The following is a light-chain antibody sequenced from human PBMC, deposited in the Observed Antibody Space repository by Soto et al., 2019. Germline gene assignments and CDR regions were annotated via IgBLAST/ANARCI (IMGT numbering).Light chain of an antibody. Sequence: EIVMTQSPATLSVSPGEGVTLSCRASQSVSSNLAWYQQRPAQAPRLLIYGASTRANGIPARFSGSGSGTEFTLTISSLQSEDFAAYYCQQYNNWPPITFGQGTRLEIK. J-gene: IGKJ5*01. CDR2: GAS. CDR1: QSVSSN. CDR3: QQYNNWPPIT. V-gene: IGKV3-15*01.